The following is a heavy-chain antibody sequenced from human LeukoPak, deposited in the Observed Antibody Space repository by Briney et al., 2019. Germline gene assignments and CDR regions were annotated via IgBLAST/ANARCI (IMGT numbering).Heavy chain of an antibody. CDR3: ARSPRDGYHDSFDI. D-gene: IGHD5-24*01. V-gene: IGHV5-51*01. J-gene: IGHJ3*02. CDR2: IYPADSDT. Sequence: GESLKISCKGSGXSFPNYCITWVRQMPGKGLEWMGIIYPADSDTKYSPSFQGQVTISADMSINTAYLQWSSLRASDTAMYYCARSPRDGYHDSFDIWGQGTMVTVS. CDR1: GXSFPNYC.